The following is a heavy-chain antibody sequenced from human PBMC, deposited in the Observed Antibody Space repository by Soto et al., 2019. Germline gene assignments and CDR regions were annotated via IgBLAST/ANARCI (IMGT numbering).Heavy chain of an antibody. J-gene: IGHJ4*02. D-gene: IGHD3-10*01. V-gene: IGHV3-74*01. Sequence: PGGSLRLSCAASGFTFSSYWMHWVRQAPGKGLVWVSRINSDGSSTSYADSVNGRFTISRDNAKNTLFLQMNSLRAEDTAVYYCASIVRGSAYWGPGTLVTVSS. CDR1: GFTFSSYW. CDR2: INSDGSST. CDR3: ASIVRGSAY.